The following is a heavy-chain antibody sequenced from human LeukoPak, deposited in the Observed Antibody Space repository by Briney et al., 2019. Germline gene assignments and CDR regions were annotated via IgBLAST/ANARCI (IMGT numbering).Heavy chain of an antibody. V-gene: IGHV4-4*07. D-gene: IGHD3-22*01. J-gene: IGHJ4*02. Sequence: SETLSLTCTFSGGSISSYYWSWIRQPAGKGLEWIGRIHSSGSTNYNPSLKSRVTMSVDTSKNQFSLRLSSVAAADTAVYYCARDRYYYDSSASPFDYWGQGTLVTVSS. CDR3: ARDRYYYDSSASPFDY. CDR1: GGSISSYY. CDR2: IHSSGST.